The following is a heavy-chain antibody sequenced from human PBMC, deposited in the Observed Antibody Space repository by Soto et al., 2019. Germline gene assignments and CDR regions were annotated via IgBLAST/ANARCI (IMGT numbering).Heavy chain of an antibody. J-gene: IGHJ4*02. CDR1: GFTFSSYS. CDR3: AAWGVRGVIITPSRGYFDY. V-gene: IGHV3-21*01. D-gene: IGHD3-10*01. Sequence: EVQLVESGGGLVKPGGSLRLSCAASGFTFSSYSMNWVRQAPGKGLEWVSSISSSSSYIYYADSVKGRFTISRDNAKNSLYLQMNSLRAADTAVYYCAAWGVRGVIITPSRGYFDYWGQGTLVTVSS. CDR2: ISSSSSYI.